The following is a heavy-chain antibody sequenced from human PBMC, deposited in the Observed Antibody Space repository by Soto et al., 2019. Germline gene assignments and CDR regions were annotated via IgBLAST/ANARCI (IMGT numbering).Heavy chain of an antibody. CDR2: ISAYNGNT. J-gene: IGHJ6*03. V-gene: IGHV1-18*01. D-gene: IGHD6-19*01. CDR3: ARDRGVAPPVAGNTHYYYYMDV. Sequence: QDQLVQSGVEVKKPGASVKVSCKASGYSFTNYGITWVRQAPGQGFEWMGWISAYNGNTNYAQKFQGRVTMTTDACTSTDYLGLRSLRSEDTAVYYCARDRGVAPPVAGNTHYYYYMDVWGKGTTVTVSS. CDR1: GYSFTNYG.